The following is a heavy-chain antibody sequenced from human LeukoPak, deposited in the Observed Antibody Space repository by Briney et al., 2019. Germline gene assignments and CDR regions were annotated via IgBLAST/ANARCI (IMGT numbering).Heavy chain of an antibody. CDR1: GDCASSKMGA. CDR2: TYYGFKWYD. Sequence: SQTPSLTCAISGDCASSKMGAWNWIRQSPWGGLEWLWWTYYGFKWYDEYADSVKGRVTISPDTSKNQFSLHVYSVTPEDTAVYYCARDLGTSGWYTFDFWGQGTLVTVSS. CDR3: ARDLGTSGWYTFDF. J-gene: IGHJ5*01. V-gene: IGHV6-1*01. D-gene: IGHD6-19*01.